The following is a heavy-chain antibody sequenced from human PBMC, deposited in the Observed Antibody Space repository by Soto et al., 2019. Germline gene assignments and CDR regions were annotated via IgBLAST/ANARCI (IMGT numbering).Heavy chain of an antibody. CDR1: GFPCGSYD. V-gene: IGHV3-23*01. CDR3: AKATATGGGAFDF. J-gene: IGHJ3*01. CDR2: MLVDGRT. Sequence: PGGSLRLSCAASGFPCGSYDMTWVRQAPGQGLEWVWTMLVDGRTFYVDSVKGRFTISRDNSRNTVYLQMNSLTAGDTALYYCAKATATGGGAFDFCGQGTMVTVSS. D-gene: IGHD2-8*02.